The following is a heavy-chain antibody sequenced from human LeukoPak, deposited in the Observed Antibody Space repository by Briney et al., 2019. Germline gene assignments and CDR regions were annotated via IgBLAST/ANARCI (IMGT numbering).Heavy chain of an antibody. D-gene: IGHD6-19*01. CDR2: INPNSGGI. CDR1: GYTFTGYY. J-gene: IGHJ4*02. Sequence: ASVKVSCKASGYTFTGYYMHWVRQAPGQGLEWMGWINPNSGGINYAQKFQGRVTMTRDTSISTAYMELSRLRSDDTAVYYCARVISGWYPVPCDYWGQGTLVTVSS. V-gene: IGHV1-2*02. CDR3: ARVISGWYPVPCDY.